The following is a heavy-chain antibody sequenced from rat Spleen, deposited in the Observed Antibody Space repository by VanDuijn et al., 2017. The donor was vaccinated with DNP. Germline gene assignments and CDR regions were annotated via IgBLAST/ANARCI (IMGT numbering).Heavy chain of an antibody. Sequence: EVQLVESGGGLVQPGRSLKVSCAAPGFPFSDYYMAWVRLAPKRGLEWVSSITYEGSTTYYRDSVKARFTISRDNAKSTLYLQMDSLRSEDTATYYCATSNWESFDYWGQGVMVTVSS. V-gene: IGHV5-22*01. CDR2: ITYEGSTT. CDR1: GFPFSDYY. D-gene: IGHD5-1*01. J-gene: IGHJ2*01. CDR3: ATSNWESFDY.